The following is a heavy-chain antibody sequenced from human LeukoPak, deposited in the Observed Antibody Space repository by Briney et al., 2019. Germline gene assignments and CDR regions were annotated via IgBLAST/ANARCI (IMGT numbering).Heavy chain of an antibody. Sequence: SETLSLTCAVYGGSFSGYYWSWIRQPPGKGLEWIGEINHSGSTNYNPSLKSRVTISVDTSKNQFSLKLSSVTAADTAVYYCARGRVTGNSWYYNYYGMDVWGQGTTVTVSS. CDR2: INHSGST. CDR1: GGSFSGYY. V-gene: IGHV4-34*01. D-gene: IGHD6-13*01. J-gene: IGHJ6*02. CDR3: ARGRVTGNSWYYNYYGMDV.